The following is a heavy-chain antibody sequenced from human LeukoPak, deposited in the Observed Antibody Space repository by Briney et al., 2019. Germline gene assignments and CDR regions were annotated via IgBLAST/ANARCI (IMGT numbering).Heavy chain of an antibody. V-gene: IGHV3-23*01. CDR1: GFTFSSYA. CDR3: AKGPPVYDFWSGYYTVFFDY. CDR2: ISGSGGST. Sequence: GGSLRLSCAASGFTFSSYAMSWVRPAPGKGLEWVSAISGSGGSTYYADSVKGRFTISRDNSKNTLYLQMNSLRAEDTAVYYCAKGPPVYDFWSGYYTVFFDYWGQGTLATVSS. D-gene: IGHD3-3*01. J-gene: IGHJ4*02.